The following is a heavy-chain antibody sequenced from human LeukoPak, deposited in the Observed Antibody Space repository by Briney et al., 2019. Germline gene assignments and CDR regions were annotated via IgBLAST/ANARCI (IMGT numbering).Heavy chain of an antibody. Sequence: GGSLRLSCAASGFTFSSYAMSWVRQAPGKGLEWVSAISGSGGSTYYADSVKGRFTISRDNSKNTLFLQMNSLRADDTAVYYCAKEVAYYSDSSGYYRDYFDYWGQGTLVTVSS. V-gene: IGHV3-23*01. D-gene: IGHD3-22*01. CDR3: AKEVAYYSDSSGYYRDYFDY. J-gene: IGHJ4*02. CDR1: GFTFSSYA. CDR2: ISGSGGST.